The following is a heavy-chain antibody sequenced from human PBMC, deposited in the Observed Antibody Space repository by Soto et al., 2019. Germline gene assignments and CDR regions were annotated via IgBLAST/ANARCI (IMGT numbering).Heavy chain of an antibody. CDR1: GGSFSGYY. D-gene: IGHD2-21*02. Sequence: SETLSLPCAVYGGSFSGYYWSWIRQPPGKGLEWIGEINHSGSTNYNPSLKSRVTISVDTSKNQFSLKLSSVTAADTAVYYCAVVVTAKAFDYWGQGTLVTVSS. J-gene: IGHJ4*02. CDR3: AVVVTAKAFDY. V-gene: IGHV4-34*01. CDR2: INHSGST.